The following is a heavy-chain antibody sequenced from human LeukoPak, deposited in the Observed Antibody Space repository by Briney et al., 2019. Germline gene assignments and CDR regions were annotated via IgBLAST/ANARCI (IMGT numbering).Heavy chain of an antibody. D-gene: IGHD6-19*01. J-gene: IGHJ5*02. CDR3: ASEPQWLVLGWFDP. V-gene: IGHV4-34*01. Sequence: SETLSLTCAVYGGSFSGYYWSWIRQPPGKGLEWIGEINHSGSTNYNPSLKSRVTISVDTSKNQFSLKLSSVTAADTAVYYCASEPQWLVLGWFDPWGQGTLVTVSS. CDR2: INHSGST. CDR1: GGSFSGYY.